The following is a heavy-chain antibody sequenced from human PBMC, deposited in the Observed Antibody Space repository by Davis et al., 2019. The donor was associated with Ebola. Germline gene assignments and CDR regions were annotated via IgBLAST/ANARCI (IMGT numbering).Heavy chain of an antibody. V-gene: IGHV3-30-3*01. CDR1: GFTFSRYA. Sequence: PGGSLRLSCAASGFTFSRYAMHWVRQAPGKGLEWVAVISYDGSNKYYADSVKGRFTISRDNSKNTLYLQMNSLRAEDTAVYYCARAENYDFWSGCNYWGQGTLVTVSS. CDR3: ARAENYDFWSGCNY. CDR2: ISYDGSNK. J-gene: IGHJ4*02. D-gene: IGHD3-3*01.